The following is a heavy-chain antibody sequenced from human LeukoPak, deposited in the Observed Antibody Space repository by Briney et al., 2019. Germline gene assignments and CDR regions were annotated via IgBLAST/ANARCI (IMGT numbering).Heavy chain of an antibody. D-gene: IGHD3-10*01. CDR3: ARDIYGGSGTEGLDY. CDR2: IIPIFGTA. V-gene: IGHV1-69*13. Sequence: SVKVSCKASGGTFSSYAISWVRQAPGQGLEWMGGIIPIFGTANYAQKFQGRVTITADESTSTAYMELSSLRSEDTAVYYCARDIYGGSGTEGLDYWGQGTLVTVSS. CDR1: GGTFSSYA. J-gene: IGHJ4*02.